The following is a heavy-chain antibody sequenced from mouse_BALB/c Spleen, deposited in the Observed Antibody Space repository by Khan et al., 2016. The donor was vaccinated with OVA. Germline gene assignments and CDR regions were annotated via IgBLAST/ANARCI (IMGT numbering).Heavy chain of an antibody. CDR3: ARKYGSDFDY. CDR1: GYSFTGYF. D-gene: IGHD1-1*01. CDR2: INPHIGET. J-gene: IGHJ2*01. V-gene: IGHV1-20*02. Sequence: VQLKESGPELVKPGASVKISCKASGYSFTGYFMNWVMQSHGKSLEWIGRINPHIGETFYNQKFKGKATLTVDESSSTAHMELRSLASEDSAVYYCARKYGSDFDYWGQGTTLTVSS.